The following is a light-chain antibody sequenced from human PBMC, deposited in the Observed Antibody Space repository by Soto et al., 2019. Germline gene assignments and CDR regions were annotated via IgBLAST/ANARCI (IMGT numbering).Light chain of an antibody. CDR3: QQYNSYSLTWT. CDR1: QSISSW. CDR2: KSS. V-gene: IGKV1-5*03. Sequence: DIQMTQSPSTLSASVGDRVTITCRASQSISSWLAWYQQKPGKAPKLLIYKSSSLESGVASRFSGSGSGTEFTLTISSLQADDFATYYCQQYNSYSLTWTFGQGTKVEIK. J-gene: IGKJ1*01.